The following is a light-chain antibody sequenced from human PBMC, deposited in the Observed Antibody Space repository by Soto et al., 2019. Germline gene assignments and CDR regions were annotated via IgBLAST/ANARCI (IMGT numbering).Light chain of an antibody. J-gene: IGKJ1*01. CDR2: GAS. V-gene: IGKV3-20*01. CDR1: QSVIRY. Sequence: EIVLTQSPATLSLSPGERATLSCRASQSVIRYLAWYQQRPGQAPRLLIYGASSRATGIPDRFSGTGSGTDFTLTISRMEPEAFAVYYCQQYGSWTFGHGTKVDI. CDR3: QQYGSWT.